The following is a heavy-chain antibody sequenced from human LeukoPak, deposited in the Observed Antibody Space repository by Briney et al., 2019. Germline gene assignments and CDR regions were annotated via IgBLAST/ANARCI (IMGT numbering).Heavy chain of an antibody. CDR3: ARDPRDSSGYYDAFDI. CDR2: IYYSGST. CDR1: GGSISSYY. J-gene: IGHJ3*02. D-gene: IGHD3-22*01. Sequence: PSETLSLTCTVSGGSISSYYWGRIRQPPGKGLEWIGSIYYSGSTYYNPSLKSRVTISVDTSKDQFSLKLSSVTAADTAVYYCARDPRDSSGYYDAFDIWGQGTMVTVSS. V-gene: IGHV4-39*02.